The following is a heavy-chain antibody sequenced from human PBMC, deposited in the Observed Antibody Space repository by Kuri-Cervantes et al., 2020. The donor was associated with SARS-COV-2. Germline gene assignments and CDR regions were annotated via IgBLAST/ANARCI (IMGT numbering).Heavy chain of an antibody. D-gene: IGHD2-21*01. CDR1: GVTFSSYG. J-gene: IGHJ3*02. CDR2: ISYDDSNK. Sequence: GGSLRLSCAASGVTFSSYGMHWVCQAPGQGLEWVAVISYDDSNKYYSDTVMGRFTISRDNSKNTLYLQMNSLGAEDTAVFYCARVFSTGLAGLGDIDIWGQGTTVTVSS. V-gene: IGHV3-30*03. CDR3: ARVFSTGLAGLGDIDI.